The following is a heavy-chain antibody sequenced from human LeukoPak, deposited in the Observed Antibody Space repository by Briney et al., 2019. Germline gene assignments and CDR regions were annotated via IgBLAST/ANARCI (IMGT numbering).Heavy chain of an antibody. V-gene: IGHV4-59*08. CDR3: ARLSLFRGVLYGTDWHFDL. CDR2: IYNSGST. CDR1: GFTFSSYS. J-gene: IGHJ2*01. Sequence: GSLRLSCAASGFTFSSYSMNWVRQPPGKGLEWIGFIYNSGSTNYNSSLKSRVTISVDTSKNQFSLNLSSVTAADTAVYYCARLSLFRGVLYGTDWHFDLWGRGTLVTVSS. D-gene: IGHD3-10*01.